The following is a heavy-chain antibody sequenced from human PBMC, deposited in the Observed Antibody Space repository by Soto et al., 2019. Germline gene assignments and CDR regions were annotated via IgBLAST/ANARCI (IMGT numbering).Heavy chain of an antibody. CDR1: GFTFSDHY. D-gene: IGHD6-13*01. CDR2: TRNKANSYTT. J-gene: IGHJ6*02. Sequence: EVQLVESGGGLVQPGGSLRLSCAVSGFTFSDHYMDWVRQAPGKGLEWVGRTRNKANSYTTEYAASVKGRFTISRDDSKNSLYLQMNSLKTEDTAVYYCVRGAAAGRGYYGMDVWGQGTTVTVSS. V-gene: IGHV3-72*01. CDR3: VRGAAAGRGYYGMDV.